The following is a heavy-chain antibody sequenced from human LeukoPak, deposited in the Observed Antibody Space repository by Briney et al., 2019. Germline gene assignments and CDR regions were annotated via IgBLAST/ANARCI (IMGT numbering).Heavy chain of an antibody. Sequence: HSGRSLRLSCAASGFTFDDYAMHWVRQAPGKGLEWVSGISWNSGSIGYAGSVKGRFTISRDNAKNSLYLQMNSLRAEDTALYYCANLIAVAGRFYPGGNYGMDVWGQGTTVTVSS. CDR3: ANLIAVAGRFYPGGNYGMDV. CDR1: GFTFDDYA. D-gene: IGHD6-19*01. J-gene: IGHJ6*02. V-gene: IGHV3-9*01. CDR2: ISWNSGSI.